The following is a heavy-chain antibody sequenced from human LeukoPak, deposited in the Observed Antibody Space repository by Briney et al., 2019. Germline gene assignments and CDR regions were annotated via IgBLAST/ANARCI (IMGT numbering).Heavy chain of an antibody. CDR1: GFTFSNAW. J-gene: IGHJ4*02. CDR3: AKKDDGSGSFTFDY. Sequence: GGSLRLSCAASGFTFSNAWMSWVRQAPGKGLEWVGRIKSKTDGGTTDYAAPVKGRFTISRDDSKNTLYLQMNSLRAEDTAVYYCAKKDDGSGSFTFDYWGQGTLVTVSS. V-gene: IGHV3-15*01. D-gene: IGHD3-10*01. CDR2: IKSKTDGGTT.